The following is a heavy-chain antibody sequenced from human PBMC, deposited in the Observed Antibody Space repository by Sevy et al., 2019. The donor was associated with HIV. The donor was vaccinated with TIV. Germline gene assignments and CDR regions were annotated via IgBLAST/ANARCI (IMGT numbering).Heavy chain of an antibody. Sequence: ASVKVSCKASGYTFTGYYMHWVRQAPGQGLEWMGWINPNSGGTNYAQKFQGRVTMTRDRSISTAYMELGRLRSDDTAVYYCARAELLWFGFDYWGQGTLVTVSS. D-gene: IGHD3-10*01. CDR3: ARAELLWFGFDY. CDR2: INPNSGGT. J-gene: IGHJ4*02. V-gene: IGHV1-2*02. CDR1: GYTFTGYY.